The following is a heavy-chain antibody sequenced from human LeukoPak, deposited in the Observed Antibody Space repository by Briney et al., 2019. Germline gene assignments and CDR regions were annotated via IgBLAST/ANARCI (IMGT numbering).Heavy chain of an antibody. Sequence: SETLSLTCAVYGGSFSGYYWSWIRQPPGKGLEWIGEINHSGSTNYNPSLKSRVTISVDTSKNQFSLKLSSVTAADTAVYYCARLRARGPRGGWFDPWGQGTPVTVSS. CDR3: ARLRARGPRGGWFDP. D-gene: IGHD3-10*01. CDR1: GGSFSGYY. CDR2: INHSGST. V-gene: IGHV4-34*01. J-gene: IGHJ5*02.